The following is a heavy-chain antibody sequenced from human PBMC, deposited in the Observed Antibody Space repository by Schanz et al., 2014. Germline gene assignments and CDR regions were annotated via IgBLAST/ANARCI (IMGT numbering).Heavy chain of an antibody. D-gene: IGHD3-10*01. J-gene: IGHJ4*02. CDR1: GYTFTSYY. CDR3: TKGRTFGR. V-gene: IGHV1-46*01. CDR2: INPSVGNT. Sequence: QVQLVQSGAEVKKPGASVKVSCEASGYTFTSYYIHWFRQAPGQGLEWMGLINPSVGNTGYAQRFQGRVTMTRNTSITTAYLELSSLRSGDTSVYYCTKGRTFGRWGQGTLVTVSS.